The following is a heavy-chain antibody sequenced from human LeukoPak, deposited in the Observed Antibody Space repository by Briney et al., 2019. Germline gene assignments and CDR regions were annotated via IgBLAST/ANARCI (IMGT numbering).Heavy chain of an antibody. Sequence: PGGSLRLSCAASGFTFSSYSMNWVRQAPGKGLEWVSYISSSSSTIYYADSVKGRFTISRDNAKNSLYLQMNSLRAEDTAVYYCARGYIVVVPAYGMDVWGQGTTVTVSS. V-gene: IGHV3-48*01. J-gene: IGHJ6*02. CDR1: GFTFSSYS. CDR2: ISSSSSTI. D-gene: IGHD2-2*01. CDR3: ARGYIVVVPAYGMDV.